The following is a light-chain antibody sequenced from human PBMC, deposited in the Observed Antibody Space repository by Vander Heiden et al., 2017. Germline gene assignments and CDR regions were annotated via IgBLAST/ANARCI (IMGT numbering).Light chain of an antibody. CDR2: AAS. V-gene: IGKV1-39*01. Sequence: DIQMTQSPSSLSASVGDRVTITCRASQSISSYFNWYQQKPGKAPKLLIYAASSLQSGVPSRFSGSGSGTDFTLTISSLQPEDFATYYCQHSDSTPATFGQGTKVEIK. CDR3: QHSDSTPAT. J-gene: IGKJ1*01. CDR1: QSISSY.